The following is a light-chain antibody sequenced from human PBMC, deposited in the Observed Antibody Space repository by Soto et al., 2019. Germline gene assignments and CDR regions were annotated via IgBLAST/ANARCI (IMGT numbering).Light chain of an antibody. V-gene: IGKV4-1*01. CDR3: QQYYSTPIT. Sequence: KNQKKDALGESLGERASNNCKYSQSVLYRSNNKNYLAWYQQKPGQPPKLLIYWASTRESGVPDRFSGSGSGTDFTLAISSLLAEYVAVYYCQQYYSTPITIGQGTRLEIK. CDR2: WAS. CDR1: QSVLYRSNNKNY. J-gene: IGKJ5*01.